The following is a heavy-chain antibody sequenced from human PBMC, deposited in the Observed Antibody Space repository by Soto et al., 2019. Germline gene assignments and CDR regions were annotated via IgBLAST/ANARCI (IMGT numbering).Heavy chain of an antibody. CDR1: GGSISSSSYY. J-gene: IGHJ6*02. V-gene: IGHV4-39*01. CDR2: IYYSGST. Sequence: ETLSLTCTVSGGSISSSSYYWGWIRQPPGKGLEWIGSIYYSGSTYYNPSLKSRVTISVDTSKNQFSLKLSSVTAADTAVYYCARGSSSFPWYYYYRMDVWGQGTTVTVSS. CDR3: ARGSSSFPWYYYYRMDV. D-gene: IGHD6-13*01.